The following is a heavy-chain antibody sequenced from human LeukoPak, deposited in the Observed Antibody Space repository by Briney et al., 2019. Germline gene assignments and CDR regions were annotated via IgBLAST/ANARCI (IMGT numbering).Heavy chain of an antibody. CDR1: GGSFTTNY. CDR3: ARGTIPRFDL. CDR2: IYYSGST. J-gene: IGHJ5*02. Sequence: SETLSLTCSDSGGSFTTNYWIWIRQPPGKGLEWIAYIYYSGSTNYNPSLKSRVTISLDTSKNQFSLKLTSVTAADTAVYYCARGTIPRFDLWGQGTLVTVSS. V-gene: IGHV4-59*01. D-gene: IGHD1-14*01.